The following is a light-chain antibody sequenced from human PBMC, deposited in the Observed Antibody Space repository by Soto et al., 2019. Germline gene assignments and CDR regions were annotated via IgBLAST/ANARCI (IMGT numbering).Light chain of an antibody. V-gene: IGLV1-44*01. CDR3: AAWDDSLNGLV. Sequence: QSVLTQPPSESGTPGQRVTISCSGSSSNIGSNTVNWYQQLPGTAPKLLIYNNNQRPSGVPDRFSGSKSGTTASLAISGLQSEDEADYYCAAWDDSLNGLVFGTGTKVTLL. CDR2: NNN. J-gene: IGLJ1*01. CDR1: SSNIGSNT.